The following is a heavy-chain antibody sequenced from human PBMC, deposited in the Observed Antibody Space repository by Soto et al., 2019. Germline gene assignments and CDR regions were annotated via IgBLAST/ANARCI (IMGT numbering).Heavy chain of an antibody. J-gene: IGHJ6*02. CDR3: ARELDGIDV. V-gene: IGHV3-11*05. CDR1: GLTFSDYY. CDR2: ITISGSYT. Sequence: QVQLVESGGGLVKPGGSLRLSCAASGLTFSDYYMSWIRQAPGKGLEWVSYITISGSYTKYADSVQGRFTISRDNAKNSLYLQMNSLRVEDTAIYYCARELDGIDVWGQGTTVTVSS.